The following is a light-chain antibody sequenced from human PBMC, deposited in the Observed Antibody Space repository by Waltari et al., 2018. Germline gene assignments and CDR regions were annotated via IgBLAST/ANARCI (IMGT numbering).Light chain of an antibody. CDR2: DAS. CDR1: QSVSSY. J-gene: IGKJ3*01. CDR3: QQRSNWPPEFT. Sequence: EIVLTQSPATLSLSPGERATLSCRASQSVSSYLAWYQQTPGQAPRLLIYDASNRATGIPARFSGSGSGTDFTLTISSLEPEDFAVYYCQQRSNWPPEFTLGPGTKVDIK. V-gene: IGKV3-11*01.